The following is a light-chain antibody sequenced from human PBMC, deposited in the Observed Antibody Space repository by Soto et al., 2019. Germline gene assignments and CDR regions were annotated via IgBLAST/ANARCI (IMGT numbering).Light chain of an antibody. CDR3: QQYFNTEWT. V-gene: IGKV4-1*01. J-gene: IGKJ1*01. CDR1: QSLLNRSDKKNY. Sequence: DIVMTQSPDSPAVSLGERATINCKSSQSLLNRSDKKNYLAWYQQRPGQPPNLLIYWASTRQFGVPDRISGSGSGTDFTLTISSLQAEDVAVYYCQQYFNTEWTFGQGTKVEVK. CDR2: WAS.